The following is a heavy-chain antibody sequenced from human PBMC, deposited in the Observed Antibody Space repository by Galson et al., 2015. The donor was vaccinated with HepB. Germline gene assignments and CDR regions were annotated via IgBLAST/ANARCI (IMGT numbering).Heavy chain of an antibody. CDR3: ARDTGILPGAFDL. Sequence: SLRLSCAASGFTFGYYAMHWVRQAPGRGLEWVATISADGYKDHYGDSVKGRCTISRDNSKSTLFLQVTNLGTEDTAVYYCARDTGILPGAFDLWGQGTLVTVSS. J-gene: IGHJ4*02. V-gene: IGHV3-30*14. CDR1: GFTFGYYA. D-gene: IGHD2-2*01. CDR2: ISADGYKD.